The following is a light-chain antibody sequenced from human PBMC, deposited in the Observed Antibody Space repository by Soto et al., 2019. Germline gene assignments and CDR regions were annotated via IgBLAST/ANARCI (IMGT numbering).Light chain of an antibody. Sequence: EVVLTQSPGTLSLSPGERATLSCRASQSVSSSYLAWYQQKPGQAPRLLIYGASSRATGIPDRISGSGSGTDFTLTISRLEPEDCAVYYCQQYDGSPRTFGQGTRVEIK. CDR2: GAS. V-gene: IGKV3-20*01. CDR1: QSVSSSY. J-gene: IGKJ1*01. CDR3: QQYDGSPRT.